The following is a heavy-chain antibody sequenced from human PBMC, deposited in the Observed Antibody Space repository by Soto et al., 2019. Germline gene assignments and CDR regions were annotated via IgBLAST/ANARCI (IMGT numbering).Heavy chain of an antibody. CDR3: EREVGGTVFEALDT. Sequence: QVHLVQSGAEVRKPGASVKVSCKASGYSFTNYNIGWVRQAPGQGLEWMGWISTYNGNRNYAQKFQGRVTMTTDTSTTTADMELRGPRPDDTAVYYCEREVGGTVFEALDTWGQRTRVTVSS. CDR2: ISTYNGNR. CDR1: GYSFTNYN. D-gene: IGHD1-26*01. V-gene: IGHV1-18*01. J-gene: IGHJ3*02.